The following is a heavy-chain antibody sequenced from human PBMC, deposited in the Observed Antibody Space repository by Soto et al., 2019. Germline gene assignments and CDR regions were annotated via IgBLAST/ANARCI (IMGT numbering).Heavy chain of an antibody. Sequence: GGSLRLSCAASGFTFSNAWMNWVRQAPGKGLEWVGRIKSKTDGGTTDYAATVKGRFTISRDDSKNTLYLQMNSLKTEDTAVYYCTTVREVIAAAGTLGYYYYGMDVWGQGTTVTVSS. V-gene: IGHV3-15*07. CDR2: IKSKTDGGTT. D-gene: IGHD6-13*01. CDR1: GFTFSNAW. CDR3: TTVREVIAAAGTLGYYYYGMDV. J-gene: IGHJ6*02.